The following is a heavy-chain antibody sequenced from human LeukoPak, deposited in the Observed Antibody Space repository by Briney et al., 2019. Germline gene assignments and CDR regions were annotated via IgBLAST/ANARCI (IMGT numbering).Heavy chain of an antibody. J-gene: IGHJ2*01. CDR3: AREERRYSYGYLYWYFDL. D-gene: IGHD5-18*01. Sequence: PSETLSLTCTVSDGSITNNDWSWVRQTPGKGLEFIGYIHYSGTTNYNPSLRSRVTISVDTSKNQFSLKLSSVTAADTAVYYCAREERRYSYGYLYWYFDLWGRGTLVTVSS. V-gene: IGHV4-59*12. CDR1: DGSITNND. CDR2: IHYSGTT.